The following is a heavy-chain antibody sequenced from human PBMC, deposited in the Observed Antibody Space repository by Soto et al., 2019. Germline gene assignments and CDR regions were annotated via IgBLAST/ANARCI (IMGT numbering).Heavy chain of an antibody. CDR3: ARLPTAGRGSGDY. J-gene: IGHJ4*02. V-gene: IGHV4-34*01. D-gene: IGHD4-17*01. CDR1: GGSFSGYY. Sequence: SETLSLTCAVYGGSFSGYYWSWIRQPPGKGLEWIGEINHSGSTNYNPSLKSRVTISVDTSKNQFSLKLSSVTAADTAVYYCARLPTAGRGSGDYWGQGTLVTVSS. CDR2: INHSGST.